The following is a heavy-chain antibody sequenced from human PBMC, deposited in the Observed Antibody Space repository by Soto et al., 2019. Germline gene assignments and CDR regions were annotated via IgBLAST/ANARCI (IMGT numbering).Heavy chain of an antibody. J-gene: IGHJ4*02. V-gene: IGHV3-30*18. CDR1: GFTFTSYA. CDR3: AKGYCSSFTCYADF. Sequence: PGGSLRLSCAASGFTFTSYALHWVRQAPGKGLEWVAVISHDGTNKYYADSVRGRFTISRDNSMDTLFLQMDSLRDEDTAVYYCAKGYCSSFTCYADFWGQGTLVTVYS. CDR2: ISHDGTNK. D-gene: IGHD2-2*01.